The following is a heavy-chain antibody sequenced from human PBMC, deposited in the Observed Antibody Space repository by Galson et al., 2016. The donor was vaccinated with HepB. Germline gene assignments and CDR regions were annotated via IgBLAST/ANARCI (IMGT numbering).Heavy chain of an antibody. CDR1: GYTFTRYV. Sequence: SVKVSCKASGYTFTRYVMHWVRQAPGQRLEWMGWINPGNGNTKDSQKFQGRVTITRDTSASTVSMELSSLRSEDTAVYYCARDCYSSGYYGMDAWGQGTTVTVSS. CDR3: ARDCYSSGYYGMDA. J-gene: IGHJ6*02. D-gene: IGHD3-22*01. V-gene: IGHV1-3*01. CDR2: INPGNGNT.